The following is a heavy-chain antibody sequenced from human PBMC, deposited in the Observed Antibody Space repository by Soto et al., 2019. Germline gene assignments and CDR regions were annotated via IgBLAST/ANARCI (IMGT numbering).Heavy chain of an antibody. J-gene: IGHJ4*02. CDR2: INARNGNT. V-gene: IGHV1-3*05. Sequence: QVQLVQSGAEEKKPGASVKVSCKASGYTFTSYAMHWVRQAPGQRLEWMGWINARNGNTKYSQKFQGRVTITRDTSASTAYMELSSLRSEDTAVYYCARDTINDYWGQGTLVTVSS. CDR1: GYTFTSYA. D-gene: IGHD5-12*01. CDR3: ARDTINDY.